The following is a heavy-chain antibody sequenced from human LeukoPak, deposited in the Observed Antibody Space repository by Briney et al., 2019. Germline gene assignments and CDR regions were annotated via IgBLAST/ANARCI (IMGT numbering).Heavy chain of an antibody. D-gene: IGHD7-27*01. CDR1: GDTISGFS. CDR2: IYSSGST. J-gene: IGHJ4*02. Sequence: SETLSLTCTVSGDTISGFSWSWIRQPAGKGLEWIGRIYSSGSTNYSPPLRSRVTMSVDTKNQFSLKVNSVTAADTAVYYCARDPSGDRGYFDYWGQGTLVTVSS. CDR3: ARDPSGDRGYFDY. V-gene: IGHV4-4*07.